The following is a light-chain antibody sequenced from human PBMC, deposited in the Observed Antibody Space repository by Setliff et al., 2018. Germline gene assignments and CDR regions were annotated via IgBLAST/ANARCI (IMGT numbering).Light chain of an antibody. CDR1: SSDVGGYNY. J-gene: IGLJ1*01. Sequence: QSVLTQPRPVSGSPGQSVTISCTGTSSDVGGYNYVSWYQQHPGKAPKLMIYDVSKRPSGVPDRFSGSKSGNTASLTISGLQAEDEADYYCCSYAGSYTSFQVFGTGTKVTVL. CDR3: CSYAGSYTSFQV. CDR2: DVS. V-gene: IGLV2-11*01.